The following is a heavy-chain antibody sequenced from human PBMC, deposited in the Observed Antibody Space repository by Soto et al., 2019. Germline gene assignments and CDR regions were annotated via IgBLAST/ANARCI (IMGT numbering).Heavy chain of an antibody. CDR3: ARTMTTVVTPDYFDY. Sequence: TLSLTCAVSGGSISSSNWWSWVRQPPGKGLEWIGEIYHSGSTNYNPSLKSRVTISVDKSKNQFSLKLSSVTAADTAVYYCARTMTTVVTPDYFDYWGQGTLVTVSS. CDR1: GGSISSSNW. V-gene: IGHV4-4*02. CDR2: IYHSGST. J-gene: IGHJ4*02. D-gene: IGHD4-17*01.